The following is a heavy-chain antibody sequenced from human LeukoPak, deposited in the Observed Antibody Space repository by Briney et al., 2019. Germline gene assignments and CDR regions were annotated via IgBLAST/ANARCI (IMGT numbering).Heavy chain of an antibody. CDR2: ISAYNGNT. D-gene: IGHD4-17*01. Sequence: GASVKVSCKASGYTFTSYGISWVRQAPGQGLEWMGWISAYNGNTNYAQKLQGRVTKTTDTSTSTAYMELRSLRSDDTAVYYCARGDDYGDYGYYFDYWGQGTLVTVSS. CDR3: ARGDDYGDYGYYFDY. J-gene: IGHJ4*02. CDR1: GYTFTSYG. V-gene: IGHV1-18*01.